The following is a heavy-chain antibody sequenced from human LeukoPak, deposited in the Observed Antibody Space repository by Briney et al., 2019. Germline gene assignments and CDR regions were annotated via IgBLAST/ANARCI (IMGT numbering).Heavy chain of an antibody. D-gene: IGHD6-13*01. CDR2: IHYSGRT. CDR3: AREVDKAADSDGFDI. V-gene: IGHV4-30-4*01. CDR1: GGSISSHNYF. J-gene: IGHJ3*02. Sequence: SQTLSLTCSVSGGSISSHNYFWGWIRQPPGEGLEWIGYIHYSGRTFYNPSLESRVSISRDTSKNQFSLRLSSVTAADTAVYYCAREVDKAADSDGFDIWGRGTMVTVSS.